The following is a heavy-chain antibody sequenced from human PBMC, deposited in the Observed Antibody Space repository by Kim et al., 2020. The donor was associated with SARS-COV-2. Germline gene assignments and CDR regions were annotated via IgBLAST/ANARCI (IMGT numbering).Heavy chain of an antibody. CDR2: SDSSLRP. Sequence: SDSSLRPPYPDSVKGRFTISRDNSKSTCFLQMNYLSAEDTAIYYCEASDYWGQGSLVTVSS. J-gene: IGHJ4*02. CDR3: EASDY. V-gene: IGHV3-23*01.